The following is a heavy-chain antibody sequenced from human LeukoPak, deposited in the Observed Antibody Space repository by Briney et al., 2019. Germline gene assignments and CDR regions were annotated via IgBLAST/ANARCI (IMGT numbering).Heavy chain of an antibody. J-gene: IGHJ4*02. CDR1: GFTFSTFN. V-gene: IGHV3-21*01. Sequence: GGSLRLSCAASGFTFSTFNMNWVRQAPGKGLEWVSSITRSGSDKSYADSVRGRFTISRDNAKNSLYLQMNILRAEDTAVYYCVVLDRGALYWGQGTLVTVSS. CDR2: ITRSGSDK. D-gene: IGHD3-10*01. CDR3: VVLDRGALY.